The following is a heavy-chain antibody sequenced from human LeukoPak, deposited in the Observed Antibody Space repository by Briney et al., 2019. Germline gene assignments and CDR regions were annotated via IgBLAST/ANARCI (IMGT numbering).Heavy chain of an antibody. J-gene: IGHJ4*02. CDR2: ISYDGSNK. CDR3: AKDSEALLWFGELPPLDY. D-gene: IGHD3-10*01. CDR1: GFTFSSYG. Sequence: ERSLRLSCAASGFTFSSYGMHWVRQAPGKGLEWVGVISYDGSNKYYADSVKGRFTISRDNSKNTLYLQMNSLRAEDTAVYYCAKDSEALLWFGELPPLDYWGQGTPVTVSS. V-gene: IGHV3-30*18.